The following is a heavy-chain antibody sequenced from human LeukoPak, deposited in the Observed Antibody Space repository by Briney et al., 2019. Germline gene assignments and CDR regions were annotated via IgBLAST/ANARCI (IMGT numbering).Heavy chain of an antibody. CDR2: INHSGST. Sequence: SETLSLTCAVYGGSFSGYYWSWIRQPPGKGLEWIGEINHSGSTNYNPSHKSRVTMSVDTSKNQFSLKVNSMTAADTAVYYCARVDYGDYSKDFDYWGQGTLVTVSS. CDR1: GGSFSGYY. J-gene: IGHJ4*02. CDR3: ARVDYGDYSKDFDY. D-gene: IGHD4-17*01. V-gene: IGHV4-34*01.